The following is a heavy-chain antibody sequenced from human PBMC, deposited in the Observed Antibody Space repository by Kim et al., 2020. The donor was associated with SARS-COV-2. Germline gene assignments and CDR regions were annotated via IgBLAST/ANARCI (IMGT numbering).Heavy chain of an antibody. CDR3: AREGNSGYES. V-gene: IGHV1-69*01. Sequence: TANYARKFQGRVTITADESRSTACMELSSLRAEDTAVYCCAREGNSGYESWGQGTLVTVSS. D-gene: IGHD5-12*01. CDR2: TA. J-gene: IGHJ4*02.